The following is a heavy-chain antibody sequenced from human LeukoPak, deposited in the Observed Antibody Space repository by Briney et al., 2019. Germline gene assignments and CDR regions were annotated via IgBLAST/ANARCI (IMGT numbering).Heavy chain of an antibody. CDR3: AKDQPPYYYDSSGQGGVFDY. CDR1: GFTFSSYG. V-gene: IGHV3-23*01. CDR2: ISGSGGST. Sequence: GGSLRLSCAASGFTFSSYGMSWVRQAPGKGLEWVSAISGSGGSTYYADSVKGRFTISRDNSKNTLYLQMNSLRAEDTAVYYCAKDQPPYYYDSSGQGGVFDYWGQGTLVTVSS. D-gene: IGHD3-22*01. J-gene: IGHJ4*02.